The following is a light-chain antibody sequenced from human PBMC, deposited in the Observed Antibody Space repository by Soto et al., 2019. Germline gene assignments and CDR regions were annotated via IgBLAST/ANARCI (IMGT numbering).Light chain of an antibody. CDR3: QQYNNWPPFT. J-gene: IGKJ2*01. Sequence: EIVMTQSPATLSVSPGEGATLSCRASQSVNINLAWYQKKPGQAPRLLIYGASTRATGIPARFSGSGSETEFTLTITGLQSEDFAVYYCQQYNNWPPFTFGQGTKLEI. CDR1: QSVNIN. CDR2: GAS. V-gene: IGKV3-15*01.